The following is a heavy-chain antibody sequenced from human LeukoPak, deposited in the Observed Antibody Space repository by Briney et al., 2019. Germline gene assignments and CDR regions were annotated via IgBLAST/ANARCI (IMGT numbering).Heavy chain of an antibody. D-gene: IGHD6-19*01. V-gene: IGHV3-21*01. J-gene: IGHJ6*03. CDR1: GFTFSSYS. CDR2: ISSSSSYI. Sequence: GGSLRLSCAASGFTFSSYSMNWVRQAPGKGLEWVSSISSSSSYIYYADSVKGRFTISRDNAENSLYLQMNSLRAEDTAVYYCARRAHSSGWYGGGYYMDVWGKGTTVTISS. CDR3: ARRAHSSGWYGGGYYMDV.